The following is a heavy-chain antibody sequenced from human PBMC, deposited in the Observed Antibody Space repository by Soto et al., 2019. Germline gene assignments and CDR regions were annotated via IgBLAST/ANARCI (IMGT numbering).Heavy chain of an antibody. D-gene: IGHD6-13*01. CDR3: AFTFNIAAAYFDY. CDR1: GGTFSSYA. CDR2: IIPIFGTA. Sequence: VSCKASGGTFSSYAISWVRQAPGQGLEWMGGIIPIFGTANYAQKFQDRVTITADESTSTAYMELSSLRSEDTAVYYCAFTFNIAAAYFDYWGQGTLVTVSS. J-gene: IGHJ4*02. V-gene: IGHV1-69*01.